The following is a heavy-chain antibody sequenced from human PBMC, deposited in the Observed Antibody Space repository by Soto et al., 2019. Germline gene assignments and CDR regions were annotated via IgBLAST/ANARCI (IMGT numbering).Heavy chain of an antibody. CDR2: IIPIFGTA. J-gene: IGHJ4*02. D-gene: IGHD6-19*01. V-gene: IGHV1-69*01. CDR1: GGTFSSYA. CDR3: ARAGTVIAVAGSYFDY. Sequence: QVQLVQSGAEVKKPGASVKVSCKASGGTFSSYAISWVRQAPGQGLEWMGGIIPIFGTANYAQKFQGRVTITADESTSTAYMELRSLRSEDTAVYYCARAGTVIAVAGSYFDYWGQGTLVTVSS.